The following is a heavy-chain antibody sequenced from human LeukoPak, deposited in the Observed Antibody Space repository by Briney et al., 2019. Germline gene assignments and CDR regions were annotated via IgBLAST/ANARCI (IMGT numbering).Heavy chain of an antibody. CDR1: GITFSSYS. D-gene: IGHD3-3*01. CDR2: ISSSSSTI. Sequence: QSGGSLRLSCAAFGITFSSYSMNWVRQAPGKGLEWVSYISSSSSTIYYADSVKGRFTISRDNAKNSLYLQMNSLRAEDTAVYYCARDSITIFGVINYWGQVTLVTVPS. J-gene: IGHJ4*02. CDR3: ARDSITIFGVINY. V-gene: IGHV3-48*01.